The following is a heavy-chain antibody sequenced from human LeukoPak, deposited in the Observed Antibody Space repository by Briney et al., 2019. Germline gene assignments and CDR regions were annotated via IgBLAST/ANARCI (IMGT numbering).Heavy chain of an antibody. Sequence: SVKVSCKASGGTFSSYAISWVRQAPGQGLEWMGGIIPIFGTANYAQKFQGRVTITMDESTSTAYMEPSSLRSEDTAVYYCARSAFPTAMGIIYWGQGTLVTVSS. CDR3: ARSAFPTAMGIIY. D-gene: IGHD5-18*01. CDR1: GGTFSSYA. CDR2: IIPIFGTA. V-gene: IGHV1-69*05. J-gene: IGHJ4*02.